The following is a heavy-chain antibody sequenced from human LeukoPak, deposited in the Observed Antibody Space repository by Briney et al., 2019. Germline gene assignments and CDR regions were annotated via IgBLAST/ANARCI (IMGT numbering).Heavy chain of an antibody. V-gene: IGHV3-30*03. CDR1: GFTFSSYG. D-gene: IGHD2-15*01. CDR3: ARDLVGYCTGGSCHNVAN. CDR2: ISYDGSNK. J-gene: IGHJ4*02. Sequence: GGSLRLSCAASGFTFSSYGMHWVRPAPGKGLEWVAVISYDGSNKYYADSVKGRFTISRDDSKNTLYLQMNSLRAEDTAAYYCARDLVGYCTGGSCHNVANWGQGTLVTVSS.